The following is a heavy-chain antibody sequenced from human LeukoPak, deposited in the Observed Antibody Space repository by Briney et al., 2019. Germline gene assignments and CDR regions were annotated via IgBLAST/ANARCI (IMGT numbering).Heavy chain of an antibody. D-gene: IGHD5-12*01. CDR1: GGTFSSYA. Sequence: SVKVSCKASGGTFSSYAISWVRQAPGQGLEWMGRIIPILGIANYAQKFQGRVTITADKSTSTAYMELSSLRSEDTAVYYCAREMATTIASDYWGQGTLVTVSS. CDR2: IIPILGIA. CDR3: AREMATTIASDY. J-gene: IGHJ4*02. V-gene: IGHV1-69*04.